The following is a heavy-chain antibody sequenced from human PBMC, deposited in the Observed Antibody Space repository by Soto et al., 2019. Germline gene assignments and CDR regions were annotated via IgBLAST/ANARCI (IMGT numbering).Heavy chain of an antibody. CDR3: AKAVPLREGYVYPH. CDR2: TRNKADSYTT. Sequence: EVQLVESGGGLVQPGGSLRLSCVASGFTFSDHYMDWVRQAPGKGLEWVGRTRNKADSYTTEYAASVKGRFTISRDDSRNSLYLQMNSLKTEDTAVYYCAKAVPLREGYVYPHWGQGTLVTVSS. J-gene: IGHJ4*02. D-gene: IGHD3-16*01. CDR1: GFTFSDHY. V-gene: IGHV3-72*01.